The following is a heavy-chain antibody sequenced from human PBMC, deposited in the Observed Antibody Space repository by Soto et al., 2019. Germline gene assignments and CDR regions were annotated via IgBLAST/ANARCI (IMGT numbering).Heavy chain of an antibody. Sequence: QVQLVESGGGVVQPGGSLRLSCGAAGFTFNNYALHWVRQAPGKGLEWVAPISYESSNKYYADSVKGRFTISRDNSKNTVYLQMNSLRPEDTALYYCARAPRPGGDYGLWFDPWGQGTLVTVSS. CDR1: GFTFNNYA. J-gene: IGHJ5*02. V-gene: IGHV3-30-3*01. D-gene: IGHD4-17*01. CDR3: ARAPRPGGDYGLWFDP. CDR2: ISYESSNK.